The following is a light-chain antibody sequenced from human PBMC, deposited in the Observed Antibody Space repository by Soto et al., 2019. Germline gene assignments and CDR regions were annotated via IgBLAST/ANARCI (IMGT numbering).Light chain of an antibody. Sequence: IALTQSPGTLSLSPGERATLSCGASESVTNNYLAWYQQKPGQAPRVLIYDVYTRATGIPDRFSGSGSGTEFTLTISRLEPEDFAVYYCHQYSSSSTFGGGTKVDIK. J-gene: IGKJ4*01. CDR3: HQYSSSST. CDR1: ESVTNNY. V-gene: IGKV3-20*01. CDR2: DVY.